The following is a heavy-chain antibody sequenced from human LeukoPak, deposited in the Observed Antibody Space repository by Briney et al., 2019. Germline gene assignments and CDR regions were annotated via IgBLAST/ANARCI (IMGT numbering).Heavy chain of an antibody. CDR1: GFSFSTYN. Sequence: GSLRLSCAASGFSFSTYNMNWVRQAPGKALEWVSSITSSGREIFYIDSVKGRFTISRDNAEKSLYLQMDSLRAEDTAVYYCARDPYNGAYGNYYYYYMDAWGKGTTVTVSS. V-gene: IGHV3-21*01. D-gene: IGHD5-12*01. CDR3: ARDPYNGAYGNYYYYYMDA. J-gene: IGHJ6*03. CDR2: ITSSGREI.